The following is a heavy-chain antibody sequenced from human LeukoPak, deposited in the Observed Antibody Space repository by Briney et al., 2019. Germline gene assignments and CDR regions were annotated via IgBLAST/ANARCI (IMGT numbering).Heavy chain of an antibody. J-gene: IGHJ4*02. CDR2: CNYRGTT. Sequence: SETLSLTCTVSGGSVTSVTDDYYWGWIRQTPGKGLEWIGSCNYRGTTFYNPSLKSRVTISVDTSKNQFSLNLNSVTAADTAVYFCARDFGYGADFDYWGQGTLVTVSS. CDR1: GGSVTSVTDDYY. CDR3: ARDFGYGADFDY. V-gene: IGHV4-39*07. D-gene: IGHD4/OR15-4a*01.